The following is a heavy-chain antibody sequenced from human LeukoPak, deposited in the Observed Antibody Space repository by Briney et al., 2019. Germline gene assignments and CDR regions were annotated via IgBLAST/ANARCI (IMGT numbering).Heavy chain of an antibody. Sequence: GGSLRLSCAASGFTFTDVYMSWIRQSPGKGLEWFAYISPNSADISYADSVKGRFTISRDNAKNSLYLQMNSLRVEDTGIYYCSRDPRSLDYWGQGALVTVSS. CDR3: SRDPRSLDY. V-gene: IGHV3-11*01. J-gene: IGHJ4*02. CDR2: ISPNSADI. CDR1: GFTFTDVY.